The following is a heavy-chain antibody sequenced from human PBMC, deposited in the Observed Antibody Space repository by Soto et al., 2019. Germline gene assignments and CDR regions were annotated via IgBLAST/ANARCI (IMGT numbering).Heavy chain of an antibody. D-gene: IGHD2-15*01. CDR3: AKDWEDIVLLVDATGFDP. V-gene: IGHV3-23*01. J-gene: IGHJ5*02. CDR1: GFTFSSYA. CDR2: ISGSGGST. Sequence: EVQLLESGGGLVQPGGSLRLSCAASGFTFSSYAMSWVRQAPGKGLEWVSAISGSGGSTYYADSVKVRFTIARDNSKKTLNLTMNSLIAEATPVYCCAKDWEDIVLLVDATGFDPWGQGTLVTVPP.